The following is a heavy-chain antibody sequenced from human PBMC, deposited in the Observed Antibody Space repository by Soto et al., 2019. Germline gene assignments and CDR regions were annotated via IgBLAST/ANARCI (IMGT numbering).Heavy chain of an antibody. CDR3: AKDIWGSYRPVFDY. V-gene: IGHV3-23*01. CDR2: ISGSGGST. CDR1: GFTFSSYA. D-gene: IGHD3-16*02. Sequence: GGSLRLSCAASGFTFSSYAMSWVRPAPGKGLERGSAISGSGGSTYYAESVKGRFTISRDNSKNTLYLQMNSLRAEDTAVYYCAKDIWGSYRPVFDYWGQGTLVTVSS. J-gene: IGHJ4*02.